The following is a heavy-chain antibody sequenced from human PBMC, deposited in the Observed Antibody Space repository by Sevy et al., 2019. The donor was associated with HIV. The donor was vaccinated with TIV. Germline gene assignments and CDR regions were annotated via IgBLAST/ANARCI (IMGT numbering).Heavy chain of an antibody. CDR3: FVGTN. V-gene: IGHV3-7*03. CDR1: GLTFSNYW. Sequence: GGSLRLSCTDSGLTFSNYWMHWVRQAPGKGLEWVASIKKDGSQKDYVYSVKGRFIISRDNAKSSVYLQMNSLRDEDAAVYYCFVGTNWGQGTLVTVSS. CDR2: IKKDGSQK. D-gene: IGHD3-10*01. J-gene: IGHJ4*02.